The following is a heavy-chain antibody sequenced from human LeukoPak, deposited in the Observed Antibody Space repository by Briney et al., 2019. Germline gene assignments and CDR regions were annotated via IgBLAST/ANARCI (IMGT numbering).Heavy chain of an antibody. D-gene: IGHD6-19*01. V-gene: IGHV1-46*01. J-gene: IGHJ6*04. CDR2: INPSGGAT. Sequence: ASVKVSCKASGYTFTSYYMHWVRQAPGQGLEWMGIINPSGGATSYAQKFQGRVTMTRDMSTSTVYMELSSLRSEDTAVYYCARDFRAFSGGWSGYMDVWGKGTTVTVSS. CDR3: ARDFRAFSGGWSGYMDV. CDR1: GYTFTSYY.